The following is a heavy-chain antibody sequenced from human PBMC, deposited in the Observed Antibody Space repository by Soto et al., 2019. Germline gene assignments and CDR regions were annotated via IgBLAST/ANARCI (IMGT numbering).Heavy chain of an antibody. CDR1: GGSISSSSYY. D-gene: IGHD3-10*01. J-gene: IGHJ4*02. CDR2: IYYSGST. Sequence: QLQLQESGPGLVKPSETLSLTCTVSGGSISSSSYYWGWIRQPPGKGLEWIGSIYYSGSTYYNPSLKSRVTISVDTSKNQFSLKLSSVTAADTAVYYCARGAYYGSGSYYDYWGQGTLVTVSS. V-gene: IGHV4-39*01. CDR3: ARGAYYGSGSYYDY.